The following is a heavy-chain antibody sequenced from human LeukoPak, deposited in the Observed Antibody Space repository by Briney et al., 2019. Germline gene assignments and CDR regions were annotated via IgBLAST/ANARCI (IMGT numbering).Heavy chain of an antibody. CDR3: ARTAKYYYGSETYYFFDY. J-gene: IGHJ4*02. V-gene: IGHV4-34*01. D-gene: IGHD3-10*01. CDR1: GGSFSGSY. CDR2: INHSGST. Sequence: PSETLSLTCAVYGGSFSGSYWSWIRQPPGKGLEWVGAINHSGSTNYNPSLKSRVTISVDTSKNQFSLKLSSVTAADTAVYYCARTAKYYYGSETYYFFDYWGQGTLVTVSS.